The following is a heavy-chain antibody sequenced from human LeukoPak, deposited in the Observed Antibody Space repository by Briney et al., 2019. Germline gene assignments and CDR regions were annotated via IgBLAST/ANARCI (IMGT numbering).Heavy chain of an antibody. CDR2: ISGSGGST. V-gene: IGHV3-23*01. D-gene: IGHD3-3*01. CDR3: AKSDFWSGYYPPPDY. Sequence: PGGSLSLSCAASGFTFSSYAMSWVRQAPGKGLEWAPAISGSGGSTYYADSVKGRFTISRDNSKNTLYLQMNSLRAEDTAVYYCAKSDFWSGYYPPPDYWGQGTLVTVSS. J-gene: IGHJ4*02. CDR1: GFTFSSYA.